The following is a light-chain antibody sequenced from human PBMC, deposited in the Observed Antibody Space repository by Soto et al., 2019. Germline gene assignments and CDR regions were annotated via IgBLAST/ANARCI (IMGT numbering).Light chain of an antibody. CDR1: QSVSSN. V-gene: IGKV3-15*01. CDR3: QQYNNWPPGT. CDR2: GAS. J-gene: IGKJ2*01. Sequence: EIVMTQSPVTLSVSPGERATLSCRASQSVSSNLAWYQQKPGQAPRLLIYGASTRATGIPARFSGSGSGTEFTLTISSLQSEDVGVHYCQQYNNWPPGTFGQGTKLEIK.